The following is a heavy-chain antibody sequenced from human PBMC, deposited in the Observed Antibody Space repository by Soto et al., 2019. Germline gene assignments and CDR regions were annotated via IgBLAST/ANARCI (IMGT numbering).Heavy chain of an antibody. CDR2: ISYDGSNK. Sequence: QVQLVESGGGVVKPGRSLRLSCAASGFTFSSYAMHWVRQAPGKGLEWVAVISYDGSNKDYADSVKGRFTISRDNSKNTLYLQMNSMRAEDTAVYYCARVRTYYDFWSGLDYWGQGTLVTVSS. J-gene: IGHJ4*02. V-gene: IGHV3-30-3*01. CDR3: ARVRTYYDFWSGLDY. CDR1: GFTFSSYA. D-gene: IGHD3-3*01.